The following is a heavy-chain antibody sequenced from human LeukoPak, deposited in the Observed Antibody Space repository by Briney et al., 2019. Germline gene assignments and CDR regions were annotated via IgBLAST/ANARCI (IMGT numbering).Heavy chain of an antibody. CDR3: ATIAVSGLHFDY. Sequence: KPGGSLRLSCAASGFTFSSYSMNWVRQAPGKGLEWVSSISSSSSYIYYADSVKGRFTISRDNAKNSLYLQMNSLRAEDTAVYYCATIAVSGLHFDYWGQGTLVTVSS. CDR1: GFTFSSYS. CDR2: ISSSSSYI. J-gene: IGHJ4*02. D-gene: IGHD6-19*01. V-gene: IGHV3-21*01.